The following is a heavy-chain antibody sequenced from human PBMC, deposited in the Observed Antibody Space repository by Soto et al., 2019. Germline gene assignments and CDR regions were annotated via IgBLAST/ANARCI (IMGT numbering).Heavy chain of an antibody. J-gene: IGHJ4*02. CDR1: GFSFSSYG. CDR2: ISYDGSNK. CDR3: AKALIAAAGTGSYFDY. V-gene: IGHV3-30*18. D-gene: IGHD6-13*01. Sequence: QVQLVESGGGVVQPGRSLRLSCAASGFSFSSYGMYWVRQAPGKGLEWVAVISYDGSNKYYADSVKGRFTISRDNSKNTWYLQMNSLRAEDTAVYYCAKALIAAAGTGSYFDYWGQGTLVTVSS.